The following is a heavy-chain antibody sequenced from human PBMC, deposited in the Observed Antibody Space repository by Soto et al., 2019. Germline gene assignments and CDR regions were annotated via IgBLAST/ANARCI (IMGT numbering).Heavy chain of an antibody. CDR3: ARATTLRKWLQPYEDYYYCGMDV. J-gene: IGHJ6*02. D-gene: IGHD3-22*01. Sequence: PSETLSLTCTVSGGSISSGDYYWSWIRQPPGKGLEWIGYIYYSGSTYYNPSLKSRVTTSVDTSKNQFSLKLSSVTAADTAVYYCARATTLRKWLQPYEDYYYCGMDVWGQGTTVTVSS. CDR2: IYYSGST. CDR1: GGSISSGDYY. V-gene: IGHV4-30-4*01.